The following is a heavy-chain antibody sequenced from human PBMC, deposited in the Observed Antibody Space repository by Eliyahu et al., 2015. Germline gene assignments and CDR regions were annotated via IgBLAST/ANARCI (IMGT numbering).Heavy chain of an antibody. D-gene: IGHD4-17*01. J-gene: IGHJ4*02. CDR3: ARSDWGLTVTTSDDGDY. CDR2: IHYSGNT. V-gene: IGHV4-39*01. CDR1: GGSISSSTYY. Sequence: QLQLQESGPGLVKPSETLSLTCTVSGGSISSSTYYWGWIRQPPGKGLEWIGSIHYSGNTYYNPSLKSRVTMSVDTSKNQFSLKLSSVTASDTAVYYCARSDWGLTVTTSDDGDYWGQGILVTVSS.